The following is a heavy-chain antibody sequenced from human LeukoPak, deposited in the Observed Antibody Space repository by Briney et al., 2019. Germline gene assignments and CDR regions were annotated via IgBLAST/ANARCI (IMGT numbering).Heavy chain of an antibody. D-gene: IGHD6-19*01. CDR3: TVRKLAVTGPVNAFEI. V-gene: IGHV1-2*06. J-gene: IGHJ3*02. CDR1: GYTFTSYG. CDR2: INPNTGAI. Sequence: ASVKVSCKASGYTFTSYGISWVRQAPGQGLEWMGRINPNTGAINYAQRIQGRVSMTRDTSISTAYVELSGLRSDDTAVYYCTVRKLAVTGPVNAFEIWGQGTMVTVSS.